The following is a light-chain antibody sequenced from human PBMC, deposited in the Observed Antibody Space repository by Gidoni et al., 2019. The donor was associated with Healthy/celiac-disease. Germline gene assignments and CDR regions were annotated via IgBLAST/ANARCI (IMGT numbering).Light chain of an antibody. CDR1: QSFSSSY. J-gene: IGKJ1*01. Sequence: EIVLTQSPGTLSLSPGERATLSCRASQSFSSSYLAWYQQTPGQAPRLLIYGASSRATGIPDRFSGSGSGTDFTLTISRLEPEDFAVYYCQQYGSSPRFGQGTKVEIK. V-gene: IGKV3-20*01. CDR3: QQYGSSPR. CDR2: GAS.